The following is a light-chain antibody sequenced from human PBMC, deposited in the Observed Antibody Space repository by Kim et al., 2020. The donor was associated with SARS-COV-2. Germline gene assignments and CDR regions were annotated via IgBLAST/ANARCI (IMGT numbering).Light chain of an antibody. Sequence: VTPKGTVTITCRASQSIGTSLHWYQQKPDQSPKLLIEYASPSFSGVPSRFSGSGSGTDFTLTINSLEPEDAATYYCHQTTSFPLTFGGGTKVDIK. CDR1: QSIGTS. V-gene: IGKV6-21*01. CDR2: YAS. CDR3: HQTTSFPLT. J-gene: IGKJ4*01.